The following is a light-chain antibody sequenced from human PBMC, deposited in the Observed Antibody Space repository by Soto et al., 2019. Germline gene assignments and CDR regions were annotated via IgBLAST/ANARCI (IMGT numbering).Light chain of an antibody. V-gene: IGKV1-16*02. CDR1: QDISSY. Sequence: DIPMTQSPSSLSASVGDRVTITCRASQDISSYLAWFQQKPVKAPTSLIYAASTLQTGVPSKFSGSGSGTDFTLTINSLQPEDFATYYCQQYHSYPPSFGRGTKVEIK. J-gene: IGKJ1*01. CDR3: QQYHSYPPS. CDR2: AAS.